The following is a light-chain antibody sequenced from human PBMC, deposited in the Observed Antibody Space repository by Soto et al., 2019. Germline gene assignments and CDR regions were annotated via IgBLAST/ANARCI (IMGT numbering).Light chain of an antibody. CDR1: QSINSE. CDR2: GAS. V-gene: IGKV3-15*01. Sequence: EIVMTQSLATLSLSPGERAALSCRASQSINSEMAWYQQKPGQPPRLLIYGASTRATGVPARFTGSESGSEFTLTISGLQSADFAVYYCQQGHNWPLSFGQGTRLAI. J-gene: IGKJ2*01. CDR3: QQGHNWPLS.